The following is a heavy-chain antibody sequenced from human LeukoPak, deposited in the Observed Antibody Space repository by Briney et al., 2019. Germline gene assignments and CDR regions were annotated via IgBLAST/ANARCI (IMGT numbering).Heavy chain of an antibody. CDR2: ISSSSSTI. CDR3: ATDPGYCRSTSCRDFDY. D-gene: IGHD2-2*01. V-gene: IGHV3-48*01. J-gene: IGHJ4*02. Sequence: GGSLRLSCAASGFTFSRYSMNWVRQAPGKGLEWASHISSSSSTIYYADSVKGRFTISRDNAKNSLYLQMNSLRAEDTAVYYCATDPGYCRSTSCRDFDYWGQGTLVTVSS. CDR1: GFTFSRYS.